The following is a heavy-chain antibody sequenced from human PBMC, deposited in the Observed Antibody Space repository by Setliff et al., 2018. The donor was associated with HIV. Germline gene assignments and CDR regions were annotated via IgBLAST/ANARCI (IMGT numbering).Heavy chain of an antibody. CDR2: FTSYNNQA. CDR3: ARGGDPPYYFLGMDV. CDR1: GYTLTAYG. D-gene: IGHD3-10*01. V-gene: IGHV1-18*01. J-gene: IGHJ6*02. Sequence: ASVKVSCKISGYTLTAYGLNWVRQAPGQGPEWMGWFTSYNNQAEYAPKLQGRVTMTIDTSTSTAYMELRNLKYDDTAVYYCARGGDPPYYFLGMDVWGQGTTVTVSS.